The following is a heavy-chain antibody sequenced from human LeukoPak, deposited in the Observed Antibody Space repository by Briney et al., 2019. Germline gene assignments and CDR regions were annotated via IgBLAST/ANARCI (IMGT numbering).Heavy chain of an antibody. Sequence: GGSLRLSCAASRFTLSSYAMSWVRQAPGKGLEWVSAISASGGTTYYADSVRGRFTISRDNSKNTLYLQMNSLRAEDTAVYYCAKDRGIAVKINWFDPWGQGALVTVSS. CDR3: AKDRGIAVKINWFDP. CDR1: RFTLSSYA. D-gene: IGHD6-19*01. V-gene: IGHV3-23*01. J-gene: IGHJ5*02. CDR2: ISASGGTT.